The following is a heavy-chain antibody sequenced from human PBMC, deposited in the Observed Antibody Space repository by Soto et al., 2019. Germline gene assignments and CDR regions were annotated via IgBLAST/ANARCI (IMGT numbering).Heavy chain of an antibody. J-gene: IGHJ6*02. D-gene: IGHD6-13*01. CDR3: ARSIAAAGTSGYYYYYGMDV. CDR2: IIPIFGTA. V-gene: IGHV1-69*13. CDR1: GGTFSSYA. Sequence: SVKFSCKASGGTFSSYAISWVRQAPGQGLEWMGGIIPIFGTANYAQKFQGRVTITADESTSTAYMELSSLRSEDTAVYYCARSIAAAGTSGYYYYYGMDVWGQGTTVTVSS.